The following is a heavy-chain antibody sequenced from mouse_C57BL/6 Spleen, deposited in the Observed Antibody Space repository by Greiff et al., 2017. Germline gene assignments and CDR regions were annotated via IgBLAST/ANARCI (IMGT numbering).Heavy chain of an antibody. CDR2: IYPGSGNT. Sequence: VNLVESGAELVRPGASVKLSCKASGYTFTDYYINWVKQRPGQGLEWIARIYPGSGNTYYNEKFKGKATLTAEKSSSTAYMQLSSLTSEDSAVYFCARSYYGEDYAMDYWGQGTSVTVSS. CDR3: ARSYYGEDYAMDY. CDR1: GYTFTDYY. D-gene: IGHD1-1*01. V-gene: IGHV1-76*01. J-gene: IGHJ4*01.